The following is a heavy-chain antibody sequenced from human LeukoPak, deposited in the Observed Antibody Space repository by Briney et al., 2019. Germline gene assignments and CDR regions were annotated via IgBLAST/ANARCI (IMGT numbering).Heavy chain of an antibody. CDR3: ARASYGSGSYPNFDY. J-gene: IGHJ4*02. CDR1: GFTFSSYS. D-gene: IGHD3-10*01. Sequence: GGSLRPSCAASGFTFSSYSMNWVRQAPGKGLEWVSYISTSSSTIYYADSVKGRFTISRDNAKNSLYLQMNSLRDEDTAVYYCARASYGSGSYPNFDYWGQGTLVTVSS. CDR2: ISTSSSTI. V-gene: IGHV3-48*02.